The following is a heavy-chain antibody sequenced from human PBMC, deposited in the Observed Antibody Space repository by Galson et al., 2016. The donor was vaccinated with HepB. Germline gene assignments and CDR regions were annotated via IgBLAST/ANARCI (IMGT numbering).Heavy chain of an antibody. CDR2: ISVYNGNP. D-gene: IGHD3-10*01. CDR3: ARLWRGYYGSGNYGYFDY. Sequence: SVKVSCKASGYSFTSYGITWVRQAPGQGLEWMGWISVYNGNPNYAHKLQGRVTMTTDTSTGTAYMELRSLRSDDTAVYYCARLWRGYYGSGNYGYFDYWGQGTLVTVSS. J-gene: IGHJ4*02. CDR1: GYSFTSYG. V-gene: IGHV1-18*01.